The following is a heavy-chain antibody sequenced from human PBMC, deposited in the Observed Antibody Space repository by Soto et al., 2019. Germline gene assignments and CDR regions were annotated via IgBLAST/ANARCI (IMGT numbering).Heavy chain of an antibody. CDR2: ISSSSSYI. J-gene: IGHJ5*02. CDR1: GFTFSSYS. CDR3: ARDAERDIVVLVAAEQVNWFDP. V-gene: IGHV3-21*01. D-gene: IGHD2-15*01. Sequence: EVQLVESGGGLVKPGGSLRLSCAASGFTFSSYSMNWVRQAPGKGLEWVSSISSSSSYIYYADSVKGRFTISRDNAKNSLYLQMNSLRAEDTAVYYCARDAERDIVVLVAAEQVNWFDPWGQGTLVTVSS.